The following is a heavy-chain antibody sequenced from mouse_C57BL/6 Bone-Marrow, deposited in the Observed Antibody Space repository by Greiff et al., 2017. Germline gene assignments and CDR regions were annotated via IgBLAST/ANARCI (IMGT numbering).Heavy chain of an antibody. Sequence: EVQLQQSGPVLVKPGASVKMSCKASGYTFTDYYMNWVKQSHGKSLEWIGVINPYNGGPSYNQKFKGKATLTVDKSSSTAYMELNSLTSEDSAVYYCASADGLYYAMDYWGQGTSVTGSS. CDR3: ASADGLYYAMDY. J-gene: IGHJ4*01. CDR2: INPYNGGP. CDR1: GYTFTDYY. V-gene: IGHV1-19*01. D-gene: IGHD2-3*01.